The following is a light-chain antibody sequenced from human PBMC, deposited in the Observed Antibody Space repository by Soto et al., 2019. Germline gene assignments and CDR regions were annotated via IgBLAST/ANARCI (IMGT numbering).Light chain of an antibody. V-gene: IGKV1-5*01. CDR2: DAS. Sequence: DIQMTQSPSTLSASVGDRVTITCRARQSISSWLAWYQQKPGKAPKLLIYDASSLESGVPSRFSGSGSGTKFTLTISSLQPDDFATYYCQQYNSYPWTFGQGTKVEIK. CDR1: QSISSW. CDR3: QQYNSYPWT. J-gene: IGKJ1*01.